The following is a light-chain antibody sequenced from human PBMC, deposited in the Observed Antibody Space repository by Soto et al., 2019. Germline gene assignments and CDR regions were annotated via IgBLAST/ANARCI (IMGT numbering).Light chain of an antibody. Sequence: DIKMSQSPSTLSAYVGDRVTITCRASQSISTYLAWYQQKPGKAPKLLIFDASSLEGGVPSRFSGSGSGTEFTLTISSLQPDDFATYYCQQYNSYSWTFGQG. V-gene: IGKV1-5*01. CDR1: QSISTY. J-gene: IGKJ1*01. CDR2: DAS. CDR3: QQYNSYSWT.